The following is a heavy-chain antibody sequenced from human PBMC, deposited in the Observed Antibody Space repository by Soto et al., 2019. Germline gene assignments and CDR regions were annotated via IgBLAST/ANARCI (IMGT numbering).Heavy chain of an antibody. CDR3: AIPLPEQQLVRGAFDR. CDR1: GGTFRNYA. Sequence: QVQLVQSGAEVKKPGSSVKLSCKTSGGTFRNYAINWVRQAPGQGLEWMGGSIPVFGTANYAQTFQGRVTIPADEYRSVAYMELSSLRSEDTDVYYCAIPLPEQQLVRGAFDRWGQGTLVTVAS. V-gene: IGHV1-69*01. J-gene: IGHJ1*01. CDR2: SIPVFGTA. D-gene: IGHD6-13*01.